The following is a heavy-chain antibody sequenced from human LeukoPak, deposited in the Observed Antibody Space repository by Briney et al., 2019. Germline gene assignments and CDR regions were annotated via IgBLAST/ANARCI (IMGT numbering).Heavy chain of an antibody. J-gene: IGHJ4*02. V-gene: IGHV4-59*01. D-gene: IGHD6-13*01. Sequence: SETLSLTCTVSGGSISSYYWSWIRQPPGKGLEWIGYIYYSGSTNYNPSLKSRVTISVDTSKNQFSLKLSSVTAADTAVYYCARDSRFVAAAGTFDYWGQGTLVTVSS. CDR2: IYYSGST. CDR3: ARDSRFVAAAGTFDY. CDR1: GGSISSYY.